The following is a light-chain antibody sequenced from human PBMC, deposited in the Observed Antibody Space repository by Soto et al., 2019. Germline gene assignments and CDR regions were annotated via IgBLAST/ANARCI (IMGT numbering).Light chain of an antibody. V-gene: IGKV3-20*01. CDR1: QSVNRSY. CDR2: GAS. Sequence: EIVLTQSPGTLSLSPGERATLSCRASQSVNRSYLAWYQQKPGQAPRLLIYGASSRATGIPDRFSGSGSGTDFTLTISGLDPEDFAVDYCQQYDNSPITFGQGTRLEIK. J-gene: IGKJ5*01. CDR3: QQYDNSPIT.